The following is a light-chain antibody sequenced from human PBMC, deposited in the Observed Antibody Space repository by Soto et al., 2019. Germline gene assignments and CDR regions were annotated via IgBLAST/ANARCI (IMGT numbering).Light chain of an antibody. Sequence: QSALTQPASVSGSPGQSITISCTGTSRDVGGYNYVSWHQQHPGKAPKVIITEVSNRPSGVSNRFSGSKSGNTASLSISGLQAEYEADYYCSSYISSSTFVVFVGGTKLTVL. CDR2: EVS. CDR3: SSYISSSTFVV. J-gene: IGLJ2*01. CDR1: SRDVGGYNY. V-gene: IGLV2-14*01.